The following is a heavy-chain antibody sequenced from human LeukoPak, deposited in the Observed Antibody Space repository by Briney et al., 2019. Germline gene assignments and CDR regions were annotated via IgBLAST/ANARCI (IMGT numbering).Heavy chain of an antibody. CDR1: GFSVNSHY. D-gene: IGHD5-12*01. CDR3: AKDRGPITDY. V-gene: IGHV3-23*01. Sequence: PGGSLRLSCAASGFSVNSHYMNWVRQAPGKGLEWVSGISGSGGSTYYADSVKGRFTISRDNSKNTLYLQMNSLRAEDTAVYYCAKDRGPITDYWGQGTLVTVSS. J-gene: IGHJ4*02. CDR2: ISGSGGST.